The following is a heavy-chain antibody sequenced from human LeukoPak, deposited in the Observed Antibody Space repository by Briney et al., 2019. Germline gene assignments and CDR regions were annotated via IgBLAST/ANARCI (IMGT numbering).Heavy chain of an antibody. D-gene: IGHD5-18*01. CDR1: GFTFDDYA. CDR2: IISSGDTT. Sequence: PGGSLRLSCAASGFTFDDYAMHWVRQAPGKGLEWVSGIISSGDTTYYADSVKGRFTISRDNSKNTVHLQMDSLRDEDSAIYYCAKNAGYSYGVYYFDYWGQGTLVTVSS. CDR3: AKNAGYSYGVYYFDY. V-gene: IGHV3-23*01. J-gene: IGHJ4*02.